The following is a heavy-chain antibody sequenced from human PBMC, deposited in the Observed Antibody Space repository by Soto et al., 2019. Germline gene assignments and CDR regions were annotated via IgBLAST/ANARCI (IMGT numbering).Heavy chain of an antibody. CDR1: GGTFRSYS. CDR2: IIPIFDIT. V-gene: IGHV1-69*13. Sequence: SVKVSCKASGGTFRSYSISWVRQAPGQGLEWMGGIIPIFDITNYAQKLQGRVTITADESTSTAYMELSSLGSDDTAVYYCARPDEGGYSSNHHYYYALDVWGQGTTVTVSS. CDR3: ARPDEGGYSSNHHYYYALDV. J-gene: IGHJ6*02. D-gene: IGHD3-22*01.